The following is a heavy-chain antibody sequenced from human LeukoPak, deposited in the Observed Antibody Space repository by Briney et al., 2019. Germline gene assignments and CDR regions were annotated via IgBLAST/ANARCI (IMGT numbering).Heavy chain of an antibody. J-gene: IGHJ3*02. Sequence: ASVKVSCKASGYTFITYGISWVRQAPGQGLECMGWISAYNGNTNYAQRFQGRVTMTTDTSTSTAYMELRSLRSDDTAVYYCARDEPGGFAFDIWGQGTMVTVSS. CDR3: ARDEPGGFAFDI. V-gene: IGHV1-18*01. CDR1: GYTFITYG. CDR2: ISAYNGNT. D-gene: IGHD2-8*02.